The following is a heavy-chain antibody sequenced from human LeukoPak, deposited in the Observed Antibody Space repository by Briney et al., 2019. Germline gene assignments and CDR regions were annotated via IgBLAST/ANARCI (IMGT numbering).Heavy chain of an antibody. CDR3: AKPARGSGIQLGFDS. J-gene: IGHJ4*02. D-gene: IGHD3-10*01. CDR2: IYSGGST. V-gene: IGHV3-66*01. Sequence: PGGSLRLSCAASGFTVSNSFMSWVRQAPGKGLEWVSVIYSGGSTFYADSVKDRFTISRDNSGNTLYLQMSSLRPEDTAVYYCAKPARGSGIQLGFDSWGQGTLVTVSS. CDR1: GFTVSNSF.